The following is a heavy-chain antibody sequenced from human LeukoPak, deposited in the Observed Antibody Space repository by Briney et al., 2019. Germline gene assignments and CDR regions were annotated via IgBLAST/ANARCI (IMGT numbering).Heavy chain of an antibody. D-gene: IGHD6-13*01. J-gene: IGHJ5*02. CDR1: GYTFTSYG. V-gene: IGHV1-18*01. CDR3: ARVVGQQLDNWFDP. CDR2: ISAYNGNT. Sequence: ASVTVSCKASGYTFTSYGISWVRQAPGQGLEWMGWISAYNGNTNYAQKLQGRVTMTTDTSTSTAYMELRSLRSDDTAVYYCARVVGQQLDNWFDPWGQGTLVTVSS.